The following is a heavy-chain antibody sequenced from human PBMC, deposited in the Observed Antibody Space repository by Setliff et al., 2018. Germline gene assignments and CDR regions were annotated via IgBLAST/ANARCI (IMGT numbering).Heavy chain of an antibody. V-gene: IGHV3-72*01. Sequence: SLRLSCAVSGFTFSDHYLDWFRQAPGKGLEWVGRSRNKANSYTTEYAASVKGRFTVSRDDSKSSLYLQMNSLKTGDTAVYYCARDSGRGAYFDYWGRGTLVTVSS. CDR1: GFTFSDHY. J-gene: IGHJ4*02. D-gene: IGHD3-10*01. CDR2: SRNKANSYTT. CDR3: ARDSGRGAYFDY.